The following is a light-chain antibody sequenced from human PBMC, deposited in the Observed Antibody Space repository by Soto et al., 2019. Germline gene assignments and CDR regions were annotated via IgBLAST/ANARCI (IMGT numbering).Light chain of an antibody. Sequence: QSALTQPASVFGSHAQSITLSCTGTSSDVGGYNYVSWYQQHPGKAPKLMIYDVSNRPSGVSNRFSGSKSGNTASLTISGLQAEDEADYYCSSYTSSSTVVFGGGTKLTVL. CDR1: SSDVGGYNY. V-gene: IGLV2-14*01. CDR2: DVS. J-gene: IGLJ2*01. CDR3: SSYTSSSTVV.